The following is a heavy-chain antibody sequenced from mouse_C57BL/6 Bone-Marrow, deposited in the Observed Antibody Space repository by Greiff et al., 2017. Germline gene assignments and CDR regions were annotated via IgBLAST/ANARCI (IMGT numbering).Heavy chain of an antibody. CDR1: GYTFTSYW. V-gene: IGHV1-64*01. Sequence: QVQLQQPGAELVKPGASVKLSCKASGYTFTSYWMHWVKQRPGQGLEWIGMIHPNSGSTNYNEKFKSKATLTVDKSSSTAYMQLSSLTSEDSAVYYCARRKYDYNYAMDYWGQGTSVTVSS. CDR3: ARRKYDYNYAMDY. CDR2: IHPNSGST. J-gene: IGHJ4*01. D-gene: IGHD2-4*01.